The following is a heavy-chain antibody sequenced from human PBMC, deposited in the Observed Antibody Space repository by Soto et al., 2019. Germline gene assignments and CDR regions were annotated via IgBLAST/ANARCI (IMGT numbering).Heavy chain of an antibody. CDR3: AQALVVTGGDGFDI. V-gene: IGHV4-31*02. D-gene: IGHD1-1*01. J-gene: IGHJ3*02. CDR2: IYYSGNT. CDR1: GGSITTGGRY. Sequence: QVRLQEWGPGLVKPSQTLSLKCSVSGGSITTGGRYWSWIRQLPGKGLEWIGDIYYSGNTYYNASPKSRVTISVEAAKNQFSLRLSSVTAADTAVYYCAQALVVTGGDGFDIWGQGRLVTVSS.